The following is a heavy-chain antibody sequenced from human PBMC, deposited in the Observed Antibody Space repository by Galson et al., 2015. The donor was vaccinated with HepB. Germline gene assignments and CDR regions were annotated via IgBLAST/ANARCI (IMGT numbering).Heavy chain of an antibody. J-gene: IGHJ4*02. CDR2: ITSKAYGGTT. Sequence: SLRLSCAASGFTFDNYAMNWFRQAPGKGLEWVGFITSKAYGGTTEYAASVKGRFTISRDDSKSIAYLQMNSLKTEDTAVYYCTRENSGYDNSNDYWGQGTLVTVSS. D-gene: IGHD3-22*01. CDR3: TRENSGYDNSNDY. V-gene: IGHV3-49*03. CDR1: GFTFDNYA.